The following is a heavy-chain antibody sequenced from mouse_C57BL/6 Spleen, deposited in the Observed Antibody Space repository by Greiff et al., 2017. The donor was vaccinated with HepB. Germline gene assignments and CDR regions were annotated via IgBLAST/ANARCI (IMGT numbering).Heavy chain of an antibody. CDR1: GYTFTDYN. V-gene: IGHV1-22*01. CDR3: ATAQAVFYYFDY. J-gene: IGHJ2*01. CDR2: INPNNGGT. Sequence: VQLKQSGPELVKPGASVKMSCKASGYTFTDYNMHWVKQSHGKSLEWIGYINPNNGGTSYNQKFKGKATLTVNKSSSTAYMELRSLTSEDSAVYYCATAQAVFYYFDYWGQGTTLTVSS. D-gene: IGHD3-2*02.